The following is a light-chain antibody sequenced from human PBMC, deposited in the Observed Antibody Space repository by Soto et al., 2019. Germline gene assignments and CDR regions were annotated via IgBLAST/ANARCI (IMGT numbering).Light chain of an antibody. J-gene: IGLJ3*02. CDR2: DDS. V-gene: IGLV3-21*02. CDR1: NIGSKS. CDR3: QVWDTSSDPPKWV. Sequence: SYELTQPPSVSVAPGQTARLTCGGNNIGSKSVHWYQQKPGQAPVLVVFDDSDRPSGIPERFSGSNSGNMATLTITRVEAGDEAAFYCQVWDTSSDPPKWVFGGGTKVTVL.